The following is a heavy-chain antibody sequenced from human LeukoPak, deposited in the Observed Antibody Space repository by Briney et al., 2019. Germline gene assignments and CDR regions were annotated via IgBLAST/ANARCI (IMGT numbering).Heavy chain of an antibody. Sequence: SETLSLTCAVSGHSISSGYYWGWIRQPPVKGLEWIVSIYHSGTTYYNPSVKSQVTISVDTSKNQFSLNLSSVTAADTAVYYCARSVEEHAALRAFSYWGQGTLVTVSS. CDR2: IYHSGTT. D-gene: IGHD1/OR15-1a*01. V-gene: IGHV4-38-2*01. J-gene: IGHJ4*02. CDR1: GHSISSGYY. CDR3: ARSVEEHAALRAFSY.